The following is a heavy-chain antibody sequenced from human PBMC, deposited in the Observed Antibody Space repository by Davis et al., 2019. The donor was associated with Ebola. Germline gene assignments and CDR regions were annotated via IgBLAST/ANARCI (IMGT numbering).Heavy chain of an antibody. Sequence: SVKVSCKASGFTFTSSAVQWVRQARGQRLEWIGWIVVGSGNTNYAQKFQERVTITRDMSTSTAYMELSSLRSEDTAVYYCAADYIQPPPNGGTQLGYWGQGTLVTVSS. D-gene: IGHD2-8*01. CDR3: AADYIQPPPNGGTQLGY. CDR2: IVVGSGNT. CDR1: GFTFTSSA. J-gene: IGHJ4*02. V-gene: IGHV1-58*01.